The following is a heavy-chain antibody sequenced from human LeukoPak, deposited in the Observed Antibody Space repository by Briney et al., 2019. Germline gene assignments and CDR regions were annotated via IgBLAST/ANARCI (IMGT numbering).Heavy chain of an antibody. J-gene: IGHJ4*02. Sequence: PGGSLRLSCAASGFTFSNYWMNWVRQAPGKGLEWVSSISGTDGSTYYADSVKGRFTISRDDSKNTLYLQMSSLRAEDTAVYYCAKGESRPKYYFDYWGQGTLVTVSS. CDR3: AKGESRPKYYFDY. CDR1: GFTFSNYW. D-gene: IGHD3-10*01. CDR2: ISGTDGST. V-gene: IGHV3-23*01.